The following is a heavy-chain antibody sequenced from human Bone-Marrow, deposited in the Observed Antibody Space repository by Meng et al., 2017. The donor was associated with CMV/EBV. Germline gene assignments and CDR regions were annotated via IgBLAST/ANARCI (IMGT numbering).Heavy chain of an antibody. CDR3: AKDTDSSGWYVLFDL. J-gene: IGHJ4*02. Sequence: SLKISCAASGCTFEDHAMHWVRQAPGKGLEWVSGISYNSDNIHYADSVKGRFTISRDNAKNILYLQMDSLKAEDTALYYCAKDTDSSGWYVLFDLCGQGTVVAASS. V-gene: IGHV3-9*01. CDR1: GCTFEDHA. CDR2: ISYNSDNI. D-gene: IGHD6-19*01.